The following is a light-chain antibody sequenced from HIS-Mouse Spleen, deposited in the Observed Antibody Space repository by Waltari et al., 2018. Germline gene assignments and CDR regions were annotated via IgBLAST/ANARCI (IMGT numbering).Light chain of an antibody. CDR2: EFS. CDR1: SSDVGGYNY. Sequence: QSALTQPPSASGSPGQSVTISCTGTSSDVGGYNYVSWYQQHPGKAPKPMIYEFSKRPSGVPDRFSGSKSGNTASLTVSGLQAEDEADYYCSSYAGSNNVVFGGGTKLTVL. J-gene: IGLJ2*01. CDR3: SSYAGSNNVV. V-gene: IGLV2-8*01.